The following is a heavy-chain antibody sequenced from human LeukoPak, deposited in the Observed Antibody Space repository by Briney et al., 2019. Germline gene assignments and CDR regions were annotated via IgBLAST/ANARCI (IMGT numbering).Heavy chain of an antibody. D-gene: IGHD3-10*01. J-gene: IGHJ6*02. CDR1: GGSISSSSYS. Sequence: PSETLSLTCTVSGGSISSSSYSWGWIRQPPGKGLEWIGSIYYSGSTYYNPSLKSRVTISVDTSKNQFSLKLSSVTAADTAVYYCASMVRGAPYGMDVWGQGTTVTVSS. V-gene: IGHV4-39*01. CDR2: IYYSGST. CDR3: ASMVRGAPYGMDV.